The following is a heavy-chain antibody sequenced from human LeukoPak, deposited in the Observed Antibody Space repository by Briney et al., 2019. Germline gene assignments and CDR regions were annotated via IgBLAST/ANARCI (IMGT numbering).Heavy chain of an antibody. V-gene: IGHV3-73*01. CDR3: ARAINPNIVLMVYAKVYYMDV. CDR2: FRRRAHIYAT. J-gene: IGHJ6*03. Sequence: PGGSLRLSCAASGFTFSGSAMHWVPQASGRGLVWVGRFRRRAHIYATPYAASVKGRFTISRDDSKNTAYLQMNSLKTEDTAVYYCARAINPNIVLMVYAKVYYMDVWGKGTTVTVSS. D-gene: IGHD2-8*01. CDR1: GFTFSGSA.